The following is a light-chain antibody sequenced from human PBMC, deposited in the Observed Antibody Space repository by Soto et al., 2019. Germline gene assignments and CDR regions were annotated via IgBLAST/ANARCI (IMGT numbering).Light chain of an antibody. CDR1: QDIRSH. CDR2: DAS. V-gene: IGKV3-20*01. Sequence: EIVLTQSPGTLSLSPGERVTLSCRASQDIRSHLAWYQQKPGQAPRLLIFDASSRATGIPDRFSGGGSGTDFTLSISRLEPEDFAVYYCQQYGTSPRTFGQGTKVDIK. J-gene: IGKJ1*01. CDR3: QQYGTSPRT.